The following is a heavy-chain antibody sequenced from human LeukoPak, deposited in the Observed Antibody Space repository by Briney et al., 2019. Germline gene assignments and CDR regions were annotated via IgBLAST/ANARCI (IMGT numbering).Heavy chain of an antibody. J-gene: IGHJ4*02. V-gene: IGHV4-34*01. CDR3: ARGSRLPLDY. CDR2: ISHSGNT. D-gene: IGHD4-11*01. CDR1: GGSFTDYY. Sequence: KPSETLSLTCAVYGGSFTDYYWNWIRQFPGKGLEWIGEISHSGNTNCNPSLESRVTISMDTSNYQFSLKLSSVTVADTAVYYCARGSRLPLDYWGQGSLVTVSS.